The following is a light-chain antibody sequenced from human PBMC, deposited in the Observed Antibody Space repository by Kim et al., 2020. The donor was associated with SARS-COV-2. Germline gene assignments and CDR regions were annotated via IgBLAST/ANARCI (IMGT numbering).Light chain of an antibody. CDR3: QQYNNWLT. J-gene: IGKJ4*01. Sequence: AGKGTTPSRAARRIITCFSSCYQKKPGQPPRLLFYGSSTRATDIPARFSGSCSGTEFTPTISSLQSEDFAVYYCQQYNNWLTFGGGTKVEIK. CDR1: RIITCF. V-gene: IGKV3D-15*01. CDR2: GSS.